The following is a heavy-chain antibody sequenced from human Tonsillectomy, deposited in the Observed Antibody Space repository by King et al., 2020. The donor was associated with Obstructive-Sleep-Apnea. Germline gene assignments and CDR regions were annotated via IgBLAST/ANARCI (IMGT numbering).Heavy chain of an antibody. Sequence: VQLVESGGGVVQPGRSLRLSCAASGFPFSTYAIHWVRQAPGKGLEWVAVISYDGSKKYYADSAKGRLTISRENSKNTLHLQVNSLRAEDTAVYYCARAHCSGATCYAPDFWGQGTLVTVSS. J-gene: IGHJ4*02. CDR3: ARAHCSGATCYAPDF. CDR1: GFPFSTYA. D-gene: IGHD2-15*01. V-gene: IGHV3-30*04. CDR2: ISYDGSKK.